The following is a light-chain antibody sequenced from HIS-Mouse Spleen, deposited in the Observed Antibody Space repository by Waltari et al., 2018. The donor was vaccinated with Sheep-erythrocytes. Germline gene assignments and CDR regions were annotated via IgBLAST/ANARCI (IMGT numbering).Light chain of an antibody. V-gene: IGKV1-12*01. CDR1: QGISIW. CDR3: QQANSFPVT. CDR2: AAS. J-gene: IGKJ5*01. Sequence: IQETQSPSSVSASVGDRATITWRASQGISIWLAWYQQKPGKAPKLLIYAASSLPSGVPSRFSSSGSGTDFTLTISSLQPEDFATYYCQQANSFPVTFGQGTRLEIK.